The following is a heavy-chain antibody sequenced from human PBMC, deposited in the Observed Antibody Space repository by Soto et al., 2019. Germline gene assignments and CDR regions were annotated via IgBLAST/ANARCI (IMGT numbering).Heavy chain of an antibody. CDR2: IDWDDDK. J-gene: IGHJ6*02. Sequence: SGPTLVNPPQTLTLTCTFSVFSLITSGMCVSWIRRPPVKALEWLALIDWDDDKYYSTSLKTRLTISKDTSKNQVVLTMTNMDPVDTATYYCARSSGYSYATPYYGMDVWGQGTTVTVSS. D-gene: IGHD5-18*01. CDR1: VFSLITSGMC. V-gene: IGHV2-70*01. CDR3: ARSSGYSYATPYYGMDV.